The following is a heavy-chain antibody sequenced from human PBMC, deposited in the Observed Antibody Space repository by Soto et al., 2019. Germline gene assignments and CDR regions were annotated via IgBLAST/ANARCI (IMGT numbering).Heavy chain of an antibody. CDR1: GYSFTSYW. D-gene: IGHD2-15*01. Sequence: PGESLKISCNGSGYSFTSYWIGWVRQMPGKGLEWMGIIYPGDSDTRYSPSFQGQVTISADKSISTAYLQWSSLKASDTAMYYCARRLGYCSGGSCAEGWFDPWGQGTLVTVSS. J-gene: IGHJ5*02. CDR3: ARRLGYCSGGSCAEGWFDP. CDR2: IYPGDSDT. V-gene: IGHV5-51*01.